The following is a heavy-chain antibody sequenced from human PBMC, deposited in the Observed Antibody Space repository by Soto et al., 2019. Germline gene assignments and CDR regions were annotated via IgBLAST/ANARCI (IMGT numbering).Heavy chain of an antibody. CDR3: AKGRYSSSSGFDY. V-gene: IGHV3-23*01. D-gene: IGHD6-6*01. Sequence: GGSLRLSCAASGFTFSSYAMSWVRQAPGKGLEWVSAISGSGGSTYYADSVKGRFTISRDNSKNTLYLQMNSLRAEDMAVYYCAKGRYSSSSGFDYWGQGTLVTVSS. CDR1: GFTFSSYA. J-gene: IGHJ4*02. CDR2: ISGSGGST.